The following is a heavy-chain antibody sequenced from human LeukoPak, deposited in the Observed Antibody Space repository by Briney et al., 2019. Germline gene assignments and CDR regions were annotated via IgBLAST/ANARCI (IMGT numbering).Heavy chain of an antibody. D-gene: IGHD6-19*01. Sequence: GRSLRLSCAASGFTFSSYAMHWVRQAPGKGLEWVAVISYDGSNKYYADSVKGRFTISRDNSKNTLYLQMNSLRAEDTAVYYCARDLTLSYSSGWYGGGAFGIWGQGTMVTVSS. CDR1: GFTFSSYA. CDR3: ARDLTLSYSSGWYGGGAFGI. CDR2: ISYDGSNK. V-gene: IGHV3-30-3*01. J-gene: IGHJ3*02.